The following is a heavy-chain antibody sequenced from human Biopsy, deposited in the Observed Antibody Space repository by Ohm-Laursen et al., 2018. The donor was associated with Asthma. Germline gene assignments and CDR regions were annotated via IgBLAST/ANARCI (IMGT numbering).Heavy chain of an antibody. Sequence: SLRLSCTASGFAVSRDHMFWVRQAPGKGLEWVSVIYSGGTPHTADSVRGRFTISRDYSKNTLYLQVHSLRAEDTAVYYCARGDSSNWSHYYFDYWGQGTLVTVSS. J-gene: IGHJ4*02. CDR2: IYSGGTP. CDR1: GFAVSRDH. D-gene: IGHD3-22*01. CDR3: ARGDSSNWSHYYFDY. V-gene: IGHV3-53*01.